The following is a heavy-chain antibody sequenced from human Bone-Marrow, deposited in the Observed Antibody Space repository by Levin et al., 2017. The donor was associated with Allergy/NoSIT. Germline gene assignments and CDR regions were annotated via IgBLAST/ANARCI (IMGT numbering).Heavy chain of an antibody. CDR2: VSWDGGST. D-gene: IGHD6-6*01. CDR3: AKATKASSLFDS. V-gene: IGHV3-43D*03. Sequence: GESLKISCVASGFTFDDYAMHWVRQVPGKGLEGVSLVSWDGGSTYYADSVTGRFSIFRDNTKNYLYLDMNSLRPEDTALYYCAKATKASSLFDSWGQGTLVTVSS. J-gene: IGHJ4*02. CDR1: GFTFDDYA.